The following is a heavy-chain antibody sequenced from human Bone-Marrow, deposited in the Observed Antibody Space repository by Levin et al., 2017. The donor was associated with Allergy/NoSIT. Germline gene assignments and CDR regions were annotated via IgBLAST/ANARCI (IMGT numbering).Heavy chain of an antibody. CDR1: GFTFSSYA. D-gene: IGHD4-17*01. CDR2: ISYDGSNK. V-gene: IGHV3-30-3*01. Sequence: GGSLRLSCAASGFTFSSYAMHWVRQAPGKGLEWVAVISYDGSNKYYADSVKGRFTISRDNSKNTLYLQMNSLRAEDTAVYYCARAPKIPSYGDDAPGVDYWGQGTLVTVSS. CDR3: ARAPKIPSYGDDAPGVDY. J-gene: IGHJ4*02.